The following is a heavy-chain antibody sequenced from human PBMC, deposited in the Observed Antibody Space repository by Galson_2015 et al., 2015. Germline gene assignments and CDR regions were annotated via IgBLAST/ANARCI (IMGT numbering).Heavy chain of an antibody. CDR3: ARDDSSSPLDY. CDR2: ISSSGSTI. D-gene: IGHD6-6*01. V-gene: IGHV3-11*01. J-gene: IGHJ4*02. CDR1: GFTFSDYY. Sequence: SLRLSCAASGFTFSDYYMSWIRQAPGKGLEWVSYISSSGSTIYYADSVKGRFTISRDNAKNSLCLQMNSLRAEDTAVYYCARDDSSSPLDYWGQGTLVTVSS.